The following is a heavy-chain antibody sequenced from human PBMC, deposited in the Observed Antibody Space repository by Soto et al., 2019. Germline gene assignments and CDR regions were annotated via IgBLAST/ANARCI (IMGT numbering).Heavy chain of an antibody. CDR3: ARDFAYFDT. Sequence: QVQLQESGPGLVKPSETLSLTCTVSGGSFKSGSYSWSWIRQPPGKGLEWIGYVYHTGRTSYNPSLTSRVSISMDTSKNQFTRNLDSVPAAATAVDVCARDFAYFDTWGQGTLVTVSS. CDR1: GGSFKSGSYS. CDR2: VYHTGRT. J-gene: IGHJ4*02. V-gene: IGHV4-61*01. D-gene: IGHD3-3*01.